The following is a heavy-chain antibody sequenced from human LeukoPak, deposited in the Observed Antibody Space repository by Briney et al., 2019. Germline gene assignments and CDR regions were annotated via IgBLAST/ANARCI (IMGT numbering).Heavy chain of an antibody. J-gene: IGHJ4*02. CDR3: ARVSYGDYLDY. CDR2: TRNKANSYTT. V-gene: IGHV3-72*01. CDR1: GFTFSNHY. D-gene: IGHD4-17*01. Sequence: GGSLRLSCAASGFTFSNHYMDWVRQAPGKGLEWVGRTRNKANSYTTEYAASVKGRFTISRDDSKNSLYLQMNSLKTEDTAVYYCARVSYGDYLDYWGQGTLVTVSS.